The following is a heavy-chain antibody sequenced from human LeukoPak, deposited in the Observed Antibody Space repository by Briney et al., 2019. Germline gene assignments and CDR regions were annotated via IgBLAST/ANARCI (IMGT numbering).Heavy chain of an antibody. CDR1: EFTFSSFT. J-gene: IGHJ4*02. CDR2: ISSSSSYI. D-gene: IGHD3-22*01. Sequence: GGSLRLSCAASEFTFSSFTMNWVRQAPGKGLEWVSSISSSSSYIYYADSVKGRFTMSRDNGKNSLYLQMNSLRDEDTAVYYCARDHYYDSSGNYYGGYYFDYWGQGTLVTVSS. V-gene: IGHV3-21*01. CDR3: ARDHYYDSSGNYYGGYYFDY.